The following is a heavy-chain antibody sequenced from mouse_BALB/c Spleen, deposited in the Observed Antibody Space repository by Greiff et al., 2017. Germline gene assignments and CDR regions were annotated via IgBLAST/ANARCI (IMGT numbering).Heavy chain of an antibody. CDR2: ISSGSSTI. CDR1: GFTFSSFG. CDR3: ARRYDGYHRYYAMDY. J-gene: IGHJ4*01. Sequence: EVKVVESGGGLVQPGGSRKLSCAASGFTFSSFGMHWVRQAPEKGLEWVAYISSGSSTIYYADTVKGRFTISRDNPKNTLFLQMTSLRSEDTAMYYCARRYDGYHRYYAMDYWGKGTSVTVSS. V-gene: IGHV5-17*02. D-gene: IGHD2-3*01.